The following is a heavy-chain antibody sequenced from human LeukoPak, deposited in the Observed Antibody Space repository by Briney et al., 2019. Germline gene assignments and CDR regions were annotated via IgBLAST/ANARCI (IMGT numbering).Heavy chain of an antibody. J-gene: IGHJ4*02. V-gene: IGHV3-73*01. D-gene: IGHD6-13*01. Sequence: GGSLRLSCAASGFTFSGSDVHWVRQASGKGLEWVGRIRNKANNYATAYSASVKGRFTISRDNAKNSQYLQMNSLRAEDTAVYYCARDLKQQLVDYYFDYWGQGTLVAVSS. CDR2: IRNKANNYAT. CDR3: ARDLKQQLVDYYFDY. CDR1: GFTFSGSD.